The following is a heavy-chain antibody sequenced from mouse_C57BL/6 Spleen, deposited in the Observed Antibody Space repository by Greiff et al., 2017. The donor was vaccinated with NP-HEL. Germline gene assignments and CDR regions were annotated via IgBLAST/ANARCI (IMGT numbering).Heavy chain of an antibody. CDR3: TRSLYYYGSDYYAMDY. CDR1: GFTFSSYA. J-gene: IGHJ4*01. Sequence: EVHLVESGEGLVKPGGSLKLSCAASGFTFSSYAMSWVRQTPEKRLEWVAYISSGGDYIYYADTVKGRFTISRDNARNTLYLQMSSLKSEDTAMYYCTRSLYYYGSDYYAMDYLGQGTSVTVSS. V-gene: IGHV5-9-1*02. D-gene: IGHD1-1*01. CDR2: ISSGGDYI.